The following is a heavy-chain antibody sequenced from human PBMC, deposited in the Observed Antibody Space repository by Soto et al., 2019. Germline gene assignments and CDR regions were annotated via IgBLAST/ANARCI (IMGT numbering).Heavy chain of an antibody. CDR3: ARDRLGFGDLDS. V-gene: IGHV3-23*01. J-gene: IGHJ4*02. D-gene: IGHD3-10*01. Sequence: GGSLRLSCAASGFTFSSHAMTWVRQAPGKGLEWVATVSSGGGATYYAESVKGRFTVSRANSKNTVSLHMDSLRADDTARYYCARDRLGFGDLDSWGPGTLVT. CDR2: VSSGGGAT. CDR1: GFTFSSHA.